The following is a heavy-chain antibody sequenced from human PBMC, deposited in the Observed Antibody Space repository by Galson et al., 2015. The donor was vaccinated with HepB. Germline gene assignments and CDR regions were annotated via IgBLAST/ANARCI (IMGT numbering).Heavy chain of an antibody. J-gene: IGHJ2*01. CDR1: GDSVSSNGAA. CDR2: TYYRSKWYN. D-gene: IGHD2-8*01. V-gene: IGHV6-1*01. CDR3: ARGPIVVLMVYADYWYFDL. Sequence: CAISGDSVSSNGAAWNWIRQSPSRGLEWLGRTYYRSKWYNDYAVSAKSRITINPDTSKNQFSLQLNSVTPEDTAVYYCARGPIVVLMVYADYWYFDLWGRGTLVTVSS.